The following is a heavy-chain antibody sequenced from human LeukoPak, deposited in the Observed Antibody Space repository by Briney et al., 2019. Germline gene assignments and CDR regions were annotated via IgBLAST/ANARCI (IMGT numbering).Heavy chain of an antibody. CDR1: GYTFTGYY. Sequence: ASVKVSCKASGYTFTGYYMHWVRQAPGQGLEWMGWINPNSGGTNYAQKFQGRVTMTRDTSTSTAYMELSSLTSEDTAVYYCARTTDFDYWGQGTLVIVSS. J-gene: IGHJ4*02. CDR2: INPNSGGT. V-gene: IGHV1-2*02. CDR3: ARTTDFDY. D-gene: IGHD1-1*01.